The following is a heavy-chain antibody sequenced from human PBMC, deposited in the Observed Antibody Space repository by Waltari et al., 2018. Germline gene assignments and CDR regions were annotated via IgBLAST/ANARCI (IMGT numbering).Heavy chain of an antibody. CDR3: ARGNWAPFDY. Sequence: EVQLVESGGGLVQPGGSLRLSCAASGRTFSCYWITWVRRAPGKGLELVAIIKQDGSEKHYVDSFKGRFTISRDNAKNSLYLQMNSLGVEDTAIYYCARGNWAPFDYWGQGTLVTVSS. CDR1: GRTFSCYW. J-gene: IGHJ4*02. D-gene: IGHD7-27*01. V-gene: IGHV3-7*01. CDR2: IKQDGSEK.